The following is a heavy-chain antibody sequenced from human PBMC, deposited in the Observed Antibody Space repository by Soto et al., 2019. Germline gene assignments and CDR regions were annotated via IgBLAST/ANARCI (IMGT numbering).Heavy chain of an antibody. J-gene: IGHJ4*02. V-gene: IGHV3-49*03. CDR1: GLTIGDFG. Sequence: GGLLRLCYTAAGLTIGDFGGSWFRQAPGKGLEWVAFIGSEAFGGTTEYATSVRGRFTISRDDPKSSVFLQMHSLQTEDTALYFCSRDISVMARRRFDDWGQGTLVTVSS. CDR3: SRDISVMARRRFDD. CDR2: IGSEAFGGTT. D-gene: IGHD2-8*01.